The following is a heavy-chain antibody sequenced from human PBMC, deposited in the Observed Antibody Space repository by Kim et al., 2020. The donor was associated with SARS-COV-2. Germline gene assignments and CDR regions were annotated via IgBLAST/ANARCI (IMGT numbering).Heavy chain of an antibody. D-gene: IGHD2-21*01. V-gene: IGHV3-7*01. CDR1: GFTFSATW. Sequence: GGSLRLSCAASGFTFSATWMHWVRQAPGKGLEWVAIVNHDGSEKHYVGLVRGRFTISRDNAKNSLYLQMNSLRGEDTAVYYCGRGAGYVVDYWGQGTLLT. CDR3: GRGAGYVVDY. CDR2: VNHDGSEK. J-gene: IGHJ4*02.